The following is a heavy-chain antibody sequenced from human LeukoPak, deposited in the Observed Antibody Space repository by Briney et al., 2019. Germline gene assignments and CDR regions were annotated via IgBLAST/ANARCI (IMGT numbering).Heavy chain of an antibody. CDR1: GHTFTSYA. D-gene: IGHD2-2*02. Sequence: SVKVSCKASGHTFTSYAMNWVRQAPGQGLEWMGGIIPIFGTANYAQKFQGRVTITADESTSTAYMELSSLRSEDTAVYYCAREEMIVVVPAAISSGYAFDIWGQGTMVTVSS. J-gene: IGHJ3*02. V-gene: IGHV1-69*13. CDR3: AREEMIVVVPAAISSGYAFDI. CDR2: IIPIFGTA.